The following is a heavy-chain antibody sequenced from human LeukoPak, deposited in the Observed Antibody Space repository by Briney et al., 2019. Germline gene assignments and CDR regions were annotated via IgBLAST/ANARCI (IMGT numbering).Heavy chain of an antibody. CDR1: GFTFSSYW. CDR3: ARGAGYCSSTSCLPLDV. V-gene: IGHV3-7*01. D-gene: IGHD2-2*01. CDR2: IKQDGSEK. J-gene: IGHJ6*04. Sequence: GGSLRLSCAASGFTFSSYWMSWVRQAPGKGLEWVANIKQDGSEKYYVDSVKGRFTISRDNAKNSLYLQMNSLRAEDTAVYYCARGAGYCSSTSCLPLDVWGKGTTVTISS.